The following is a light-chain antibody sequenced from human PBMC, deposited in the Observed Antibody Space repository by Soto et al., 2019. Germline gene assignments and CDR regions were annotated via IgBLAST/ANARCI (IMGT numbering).Light chain of an antibody. CDR1: QGIISN. V-gene: IGKV3-15*01. CDR3: QQYYDCPRT. Sequence: ETVMTQSPVTLSVSPGERVTLSCRASQGIISNLAWYQQKRGQAPRDLIYGASTRATGVPDRFSGSGSGTEFTLTITSLQSEDSAIYYCQQYYDCPRTFGQGTNVEIK. J-gene: IGKJ1*01. CDR2: GAS.